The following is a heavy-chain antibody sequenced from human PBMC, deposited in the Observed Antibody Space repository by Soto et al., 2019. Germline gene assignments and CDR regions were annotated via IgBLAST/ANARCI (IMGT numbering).Heavy chain of an antibody. CDR2: ISYDGSNK. CDR3: ARGGGDSVGDYFDY. Sequence: GGSLRLSCAASGFTFSSYAMHWVRQAPGKGLEWVAVISYDGSNKYYADSVKGRFTISRDNSKNTLYLQMNSLRAEDTAVYYCARGGGDSVGDYFDYWGQGTLVTVSS. CDR1: GFTFSSYA. V-gene: IGHV3-30*04. D-gene: IGHD3-16*01. J-gene: IGHJ4*02.